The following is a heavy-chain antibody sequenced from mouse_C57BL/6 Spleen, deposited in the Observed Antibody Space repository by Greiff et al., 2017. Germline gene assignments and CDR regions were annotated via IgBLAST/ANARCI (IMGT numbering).Heavy chain of an antibody. CDR2: IDPSDSYT. CDR1: GYTFTSYW. Sequence: QVQLKQPGAELVRPGTSVKLSCKASGYTFTSYWMHWVKQRPGQGLEWIGVIDPSDSYTNYNQKFKGKATLTVDTSSSTAYMQLSSLTSEDSAVYYCARIYDGGYYFDYWGQGTTLTVSS. D-gene: IGHD2-3*01. V-gene: IGHV1-59*01. J-gene: IGHJ2*01. CDR3: ARIYDGGYYFDY.